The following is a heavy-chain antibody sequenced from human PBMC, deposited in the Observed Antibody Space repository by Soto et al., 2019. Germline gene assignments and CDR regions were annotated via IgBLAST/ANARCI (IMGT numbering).Heavy chain of an antibody. J-gene: IGHJ2*01. CDR3: AKDLWGSSSAWYFDL. CDR1: GFTFSSYA. D-gene: IGHD6-6*01. V-gene: IGHV3-23*01. Sequence: PGGSLRLSCAAPGFTFSSYAMSWVRQAPGKGLEWVSAISGSGGSTYYADSVKGRFTISRDNSKNTLYLQMNSLRAEDTAVYYCAKDLWGSSSAWYFDLWGRGTLVTVSS. CDR2: ISGSGGST.